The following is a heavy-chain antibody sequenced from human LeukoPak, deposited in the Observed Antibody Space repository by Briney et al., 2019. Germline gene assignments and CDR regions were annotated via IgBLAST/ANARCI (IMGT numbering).Heavy chain of an antibody. V-gene: IGHV3-7*01. CDR2: IKQDGSEK. D-gene: IGHD1-26*01. J-gene: IGHJ4*02. Sequence: GGSLRLSCAASGFTSSSYWMSWVRQAPGKGLEWVANIKQDGSEKYYVDSVKGRFTISRDNAKNSLYLQMSSLRAEDTAVYYCARGSYRRPTDYWGQGTLVTVSS. CDR1: GFTSSSYW. CDR3: ARGSYRRPTDY.